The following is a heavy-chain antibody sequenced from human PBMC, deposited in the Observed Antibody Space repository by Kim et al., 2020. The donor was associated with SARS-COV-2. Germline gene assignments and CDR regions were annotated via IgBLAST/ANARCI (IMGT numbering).Heavy chain of an antibody. CDR2: IYSGGST. CDR3: ARGTYDILTGYYSTTTAF. Sequence: GGSLRLSCAASGFTVSSNYMSWVRQAPGKGLEWVSVIYSGGSTYYADSVKGRFTISSDNSKNPLYLQMNSLRAEDTAVYYCARGTYDILTGYYSTTTAF. J-gene: IGHJ3*01. CDR1: GFTVSSNY. V-gene: IGHV3-53*01. D-gene: IGHD3-9*01.